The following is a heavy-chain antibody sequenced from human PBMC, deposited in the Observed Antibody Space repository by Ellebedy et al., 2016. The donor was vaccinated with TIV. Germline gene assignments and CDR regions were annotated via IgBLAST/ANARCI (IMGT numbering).Heavy chain of an antibody. CDR1: GFTFSNAW. CDR3: TTDRIGYDSSGYYPYYFDY. CDR2: IKSKTDGGTT. J-gene: IGHJ4*02. D-gene: IGHD3-22*01. V-gene: IGHV3-15*01. Sequence: GESLKISCAASGFTFSNAWMSWVRQAPGKGLEWVGRIKSKTDGGTTDYAAPVKGRFTISRDDSKNTLYLQMNSLKTEDTAVYYCTTDRIGYDSSGYYPYYFDYWGQGTLVTVSS.